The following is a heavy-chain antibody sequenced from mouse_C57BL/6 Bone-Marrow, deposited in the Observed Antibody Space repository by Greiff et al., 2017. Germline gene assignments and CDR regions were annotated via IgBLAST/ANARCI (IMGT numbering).Heavy chain of an antibody. D-gene: IGHD2-5*01. CDR2: ISSGSSTI. CDR3: ARDSNYVCWYFDV. Sequence: EVNVVESGGGLVKPGGSLKLSCAASGFTFSDYGMHWVRQAPEKGLEWVAYISSGSSTIYYADTVKGRFTISRDNAKNTLFLQMTSLRSEDTAMYYCARDSNYVCWYFDVWGTGTTVTVSS. CDR1: GFTFSDYG. J-gene: IGHJ1*03. V-gene: IGHV5-17*01.